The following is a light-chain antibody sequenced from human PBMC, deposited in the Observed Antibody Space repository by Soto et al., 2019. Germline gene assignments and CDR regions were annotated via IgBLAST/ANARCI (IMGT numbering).Light chain of an antibody. CDR1: QSVLYSSNNKNY. CDR2: WAS. CDR3: QQYYSTPPS. V-gene: IGKV4-1*01. J-gene: IGKJ2*01. Sequence: DIVMTQSPDSLAVSLGERATINCKSRQSVLYSSNNKNYLAWYQQKPGQPPKLLICWASTRESGVPDRFSGSGSGTDFTLTISSLQAEDVAVYYCQQYYSTPPSFGQGTKLEIK.